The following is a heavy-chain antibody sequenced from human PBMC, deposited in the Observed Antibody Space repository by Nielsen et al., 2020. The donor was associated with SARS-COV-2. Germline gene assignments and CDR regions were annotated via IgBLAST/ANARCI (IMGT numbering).Heavy chain of an antibody. V-gene: IGHV3-48*04. CDR2: ISSSSSII. J-gene: IGHJ4*02. CDR3: ARARPKWSSSGFNLDY. Sequence: GESLKISCADSGFTFSAYNMNWVRQAPGKGLQWVSYISSSSSIIHYADSVKGRFTISRDNAKNSLYLQMNSLRAEDTAVYYCARARPKWSSSGFNLDYWGQGTLVTVSS. CDR1: GFTFSAYN. D-gene: IGHD6-19*01.